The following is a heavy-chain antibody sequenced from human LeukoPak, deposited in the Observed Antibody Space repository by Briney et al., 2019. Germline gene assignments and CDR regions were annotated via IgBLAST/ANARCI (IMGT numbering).Heavy chain of an antibody. D-gene: IGHD3-9*01. CDR1: GYTFSRYG. CDR3: ARGWFDTTAYHHPFDY. Sequence: ASVTVSCTASGYTFSRYGISWVRQAPGQGLEWMGWISPYNGNVNYAHQLQDRVTMTTDTSTGTAYMEVRSLRSDDTAVYYCARGWFDTTAYHHPFDYWGQGTLVTVSS. V-gene: IGHV1-18*01. CDR2: ISPYNGNV. J-gene: IGHJ4*02.